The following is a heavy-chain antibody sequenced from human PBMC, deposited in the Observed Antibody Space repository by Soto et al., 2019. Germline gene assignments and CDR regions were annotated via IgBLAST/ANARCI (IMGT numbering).Heavy chain of an antibody. CDR1: GGTFSSYA. CDR3: AGLYHYDSSGYYDY. J-gene: IGHJ4*02. D-gene: IGHD3-22*01. Sequence: SSVKVSCKASGGTFSSYAISWVRQAPGQGLEWMGGIIPIFGTANYAQKFQGRVTITADESTSTAYMELSSLRSEDTAVYYCAGLYHYDSSGYYDYWGQGTLVTVSS. CDR2: IIPIFGTA. V-gene: IGHV1-69*13.